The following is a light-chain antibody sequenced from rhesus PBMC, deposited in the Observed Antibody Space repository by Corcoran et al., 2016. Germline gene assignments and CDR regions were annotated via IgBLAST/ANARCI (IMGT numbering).Light chain of an antibody. Sequence: DIQMTQSPSSLSASVGDRVTITCRASENVNNSLHWYQQKPGKAPKLLIYMASTLQSGVPSRFRGSGSGTDFPLTISRLQSEVFATYCCPQYSSRLTFGGGTKVEVK. CDR1: ENVNNS. V-gene: IGKV1-74*01. J-gene: IGKJ4*01. CDR3: PQYSSRLT. CDR2: MAS.